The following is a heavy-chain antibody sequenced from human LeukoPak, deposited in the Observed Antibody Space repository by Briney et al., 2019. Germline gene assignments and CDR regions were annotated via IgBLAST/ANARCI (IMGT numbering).Heavy chain of an antibody. CDR1: GVTLSNYA. CDR3: AKDSAVGNHYDKRFDP. D-gene: IGHD3-16*01. Sequence: GGSLRLSCVASGVTLSNYAMSWARQAPGKGLEWVSGISSSGSGGNTYYADSVKGRFTISRDSSRNTLFLHMNTLRAEDTALYYCAKDSAVGNHYDKRFDPWGQGALVTVSS. CDR2: ISSSGSGGNT. V-gene: IGHV3-23*01. J-gene: IGHJ5*02.